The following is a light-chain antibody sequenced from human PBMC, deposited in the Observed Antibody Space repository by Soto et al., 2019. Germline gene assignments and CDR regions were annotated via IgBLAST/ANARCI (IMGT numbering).Light chain of an antibody. CDR3: QELYSSSDHPGLV. CDR2: DDS. CDR1: NIGSKS. V-gene: IGLV3-21*02. J-gene: IGLJ2*01. Sequence: SYELTQPPSVSVAPGQTARITCGGNNIGSKSVHWYQQKPGQAPVLFVYDDSDRPSGIPERFSGSDSVNTATLTISRVEAGDEADYYCQELYSSSDHPGLVFGGGTKLTVL.